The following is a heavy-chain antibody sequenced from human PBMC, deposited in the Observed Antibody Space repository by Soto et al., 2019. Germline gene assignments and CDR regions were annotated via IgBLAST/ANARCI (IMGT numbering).Heavy chain of an antibody. D-gene: IGHD6-13*01. CDR3: AGTILSSSWYAHGPYCYYGMDV. CDR1: GYTFTSYG. V-gene: IGHV1-18*01. Sequence: QVQLVQSGAEVKKPGASVKVSCKASGYTFTSYGISWVRQAPGQGLEWMGWISAYNGNTNYAQKLQGRVTMTTDTSTSTAYMELRSLRSDDTAVYYCAGTILSSSWYAHGPYCYYGMDVWGQGTTVTVSS. J-gene: IGHJ6*02. CDR2: ISAYNGNT.